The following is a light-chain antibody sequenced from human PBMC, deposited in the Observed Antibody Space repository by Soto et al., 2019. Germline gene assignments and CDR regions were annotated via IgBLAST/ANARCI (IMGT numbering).Light chain of an antibody. Sequence: QSALTQPASVSGSPGQSITISCTGTSSDVGGYNYVSWYQQHPGKAPKLMIYDVSNRPSGVSNRFSGSKSGNTASLTISGLQAEDEGDYYCSSYTGSSTLDVVGTGTKLAVL. CDR2: DVS. CDR3: SSYTGSSTLDV. V-gene: IGLV2-14*03. J-gene: IGLJ1*01. CDR1: SSDVGGYNY.